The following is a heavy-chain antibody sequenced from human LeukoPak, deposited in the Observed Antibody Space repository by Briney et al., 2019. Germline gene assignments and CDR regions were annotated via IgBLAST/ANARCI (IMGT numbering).Heavy chain of an antibody. J-gene: IGHJ4*02. CDR1: GFTFRNYW. CDR3: ARGGAARPDY. Sequence: GGSLRLSCAVSGFTFRNYWVSWVRQAPGKGLEWVSYINLNSRTIDYADSVRGRFTISRDNAKSSLYLQMNSLRAEDTAVYYCARGGAARPDYWGQGTLVTVFS. V-gene: IGHV3-48*01. CDR2: INLNSRTI. D-gene: IGHD6-6*01.